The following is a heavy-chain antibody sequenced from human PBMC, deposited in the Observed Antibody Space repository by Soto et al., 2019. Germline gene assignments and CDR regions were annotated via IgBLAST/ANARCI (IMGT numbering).Heavy chain of an antibody. CDR2: IIPIFGTA. CDR3: ARVRWDIAARFYWFDP. D-gene: IGHD6-6*01. CDR1: GGTFSSYA. J-gene: IGHJ5*02. Sequence: QVQLVQSGAEVKKPGSSVKVSCKASGGTFSSYAISWVRQAPGQGLEWMGGIIPIFGTANYAQKFQGRVTITEDASTSTAYMELSRLRSEDTAVYYCARVRWDIAARFYWFDPWGQGTLVTVSS. V-gene: IGHV1-69*01.